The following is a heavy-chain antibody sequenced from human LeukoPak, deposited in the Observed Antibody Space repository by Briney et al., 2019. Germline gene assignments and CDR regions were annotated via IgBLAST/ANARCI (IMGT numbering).Heavy chain of an antibody. J-gene: IGHJ4*02. Sequence: PGGSLRLSCAASGFTFSSYAMSWVRQAPGKGLEWVSGISGSGGNTYYADSVKGRFTISRDNSKNTLYLQMNSLRAEDTAVYYCAKDGTYYDSSAFFDCWGQGTLVTVSS. CDR1: GFTFSSYA. V-gene: IGHV3-23*01. CDR3: AKDGTYYDSSAFFDC. CDR2: ISGSGGNT. D-gene: IGHD3-22*01.